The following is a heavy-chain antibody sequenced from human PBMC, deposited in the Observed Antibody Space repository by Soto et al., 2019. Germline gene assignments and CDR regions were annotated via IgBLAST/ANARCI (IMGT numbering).Heavy chain of an antibody. CDR3: ARGGIAAAGSSSTQSLRHYYYGMDV. J-gene: IGHJ6*02. V-gene: IGHV1-69*13. Sequence: SVKVSCKASGGTFSSYAISWVRQAPGQGLERMGGTIPIFGTANYAQKFQGRVTITADESTSTAYMELSSLRSEDTAVYYCARGGIAAAGSSSTQSLRHYYYGMDVWGQGTTVTVS. D-gene: IGHD6-13*01. CDR2: TIPIFGTA. CDR1: GGTFSSYA.